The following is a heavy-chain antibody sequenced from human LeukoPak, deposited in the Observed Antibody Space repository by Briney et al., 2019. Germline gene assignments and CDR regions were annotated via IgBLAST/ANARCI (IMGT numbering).Heavy chain of an antibody. Sequence: ASVKVSCKASGYTFTGYYIHWVRQAPGQGLEWMGWIYPYSGDTNYAQNFQGRVTMTRDTSISTAYMELSSLKSDDTAVYYCARDRDSGSSLDIWGQGTMLTVSS. D-gene: IGHD6-6*01. CDR1: GYTFTGYY. CDR3: ARDRDSGSSLDI. CDR2: IYPYSGDT. J-gene: IGHJ3*02. V-gene: IGHV1-2*02.